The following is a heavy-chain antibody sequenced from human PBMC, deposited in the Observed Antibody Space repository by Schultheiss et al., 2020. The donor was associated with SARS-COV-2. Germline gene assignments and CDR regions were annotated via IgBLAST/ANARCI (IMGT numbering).Heavy chain of an antibody. CDR1: GGSFSDYF. Sequence: SETLSLTCAVYGGSFSDYFWSWIRQPPGKGLEWIGEINHSGGTNYNPSLKSRVTISVDTSKNQFSLKLSSVTAADTAVYYCARVVPAARASGITRWFDPWGQGTLVTVSS. J-gene: IGHJ5*02. V-gene: IGHV4-34*01. CDR2: INHSGGT. CDR3: ARVVPAARASGITRWFDP. D-gene: IGHD2-2*01.